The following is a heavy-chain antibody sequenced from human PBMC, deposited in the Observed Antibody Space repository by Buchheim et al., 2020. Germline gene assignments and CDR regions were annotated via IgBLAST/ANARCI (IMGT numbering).Heavy chain of an antibody. CDR3: ARGRPSYDILTGYYRYNWFDP. J-gene: IGHJ5*02. CDR1: GYTFTGYY. D-gene: IGHD3-9*01. CDR2: INPNSGGT. V-gene: IGHV1-2*04. Sequence: QVQLVQSGAEVKKPGASVKVSCKASGYTFTGYYMHWVRQAPGQGLEWMGWINPNSGGTNYAQKFQGWVTMTRDTSISTAHMELSRLRSDDTAVYYCARGRPSYDILTGYYRYNWFDPWGQGTL.